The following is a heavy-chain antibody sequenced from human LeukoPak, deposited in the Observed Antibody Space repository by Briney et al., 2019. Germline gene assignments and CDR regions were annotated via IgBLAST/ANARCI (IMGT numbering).Heavy chain of an antibody. CDR1: GFTFSSYA. J-gene: IGHJ4*02. CDR2: ITYDGSNK. D-gene: IGHD3-3*01. CDR3: ARGHDPYYDFWSGYYTGGQVDS. V-gene: IGHV3-30-3*01. Sequence: PGGSLRLSCAASGFTFSSYAMHWVRQAPGKGLEWVAVITYDGSNKYYADSVKGRFTISRDNSKNTLYLQMNSLRAEDTAVYYCARGHDPYYDFWSGYYTGGQVDSWGQGTLVTVSS.